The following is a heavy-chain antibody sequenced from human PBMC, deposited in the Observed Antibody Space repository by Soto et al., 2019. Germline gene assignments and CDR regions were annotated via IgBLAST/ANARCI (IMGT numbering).Heavy chain of an antibody. CDR2: VSPNTGNT. D-gene: IGHD3-3*01. Sequence: QVQLVQSGAEVKEPGASVKVSCKASGYTFTHYAINWVRQATGQGLEWMGWVSPNTGNTAYAQKFQGRVTMTRNTSINPAYLELSSLRSEDTAVYYCARDYGGYYSAASDWGQGTLVTVSS. V-gene: IGHV1-8*01. J-gene: IGHJ4*02. CDR1: GYTFTHYA. CDR3: ARDYGGYYSAASD.